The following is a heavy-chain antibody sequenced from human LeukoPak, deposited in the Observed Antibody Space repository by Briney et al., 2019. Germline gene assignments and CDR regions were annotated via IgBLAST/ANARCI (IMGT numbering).Heavy chain of an antibody. CDR2: ISGSGAST. CDR3: AKDVGKWESLHFFDY. CDR1: GFTLSTNA. V-gene: IGHV3-23*01. D-gene: IGHD1-26*01. J-gene: IGHJ4*02. Sequence: GGSLRLSCLTSGFTLSTNAMSWVRQAPGKGLEWISGISGSGASTYYADSVKGRFTISRDDSRNTLYLQMNSLRGDDTAVYYCAKDVGKWESLHFFDYWGQGILVTVSS.